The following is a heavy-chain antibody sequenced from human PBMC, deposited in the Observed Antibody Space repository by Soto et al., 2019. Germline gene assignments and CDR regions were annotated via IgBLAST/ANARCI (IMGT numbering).Heavy chain of an antibody. Sequence: GGSLRLSXAASGFTFSSYAMSWVRQAPGKGLEWVSTISGSGGGTYYADSMKGRFTISRDNSKNTLYLQMYSLRVEDTAVYYCASDWDHWRQGTLVTVSS. CDR3: ASDWDH. V-gene: IGHV3-23*01. D-gene: IGHD3-9*01. CDR2: ISGSGGGT. J-gene: IGHJ4*02. CDR1: GFTFSSYA.